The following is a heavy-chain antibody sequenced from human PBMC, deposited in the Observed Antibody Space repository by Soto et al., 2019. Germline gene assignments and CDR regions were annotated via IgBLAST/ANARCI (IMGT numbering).Heavy chain of an antibody. Sequence: GASVKVSCKASGGTFSSYAISWVRQAPGQGLEWMGGIIPIFGTANYAQKFQGRVTITADESTSTAYMELSSLRSEDTAVYYCARDKARQGYDFWSGPAKNWFDPWGQGTLVTVSS. D-gene: IGHD3-3*01. J-gene: IGHJ5*02. V-gene: IGHV1-69*13. CDR3: ARDKARQGYDFWSGPAKNWFDP. CDR1: GGTFSSYA. CDR2: IIPIFGTA.